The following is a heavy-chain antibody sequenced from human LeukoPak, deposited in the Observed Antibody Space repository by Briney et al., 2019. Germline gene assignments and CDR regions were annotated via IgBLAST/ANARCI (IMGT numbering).Heavy chain of an antibody. CDR1: GYTFTIYG. CDR3: ARDLHILTGSHQGKGAFDI. Sequence: ASVKVSCKASGYTFTIYGINWVRQAPGRGLEWMGWISGYNGNTNYAQKLQGRVTLTTDTSTSTAYMELRSLRSDDTAVYYCARDLHILTGSHQGKGAFDIWGQGTMVTVSS. CDR2: ISGYNGNT. D-gene: IGHD3-9*01. J-gene: IGHJ3*02. V-gene: IGHV1-18*01.